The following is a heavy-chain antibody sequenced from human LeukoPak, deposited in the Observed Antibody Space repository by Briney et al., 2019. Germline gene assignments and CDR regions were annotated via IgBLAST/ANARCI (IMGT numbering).Heavy chain of an antibody. J-gene: IGHJ4*02. Sequence: PGGSLRLSCVVSGLTFSNVWMSWVRQAPGKGPEWVGRIKSKTHGGTTDYAAPVYGRFTVSRDDSKNTLYLQMNSLQTEDTAVYYCTTFSDCTSSICYTNYWGQGTLVTVSS. V-gene: IGHV3-15*01. D-gene: IGHD2-2*02. CDR3: TTFSDCTSSICYTNY. CDR2: IKSKTHGGTT. CDR1: GLTFSNVW.